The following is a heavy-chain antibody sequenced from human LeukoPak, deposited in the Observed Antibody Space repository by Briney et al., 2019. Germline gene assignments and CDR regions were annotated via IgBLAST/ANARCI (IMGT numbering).Heavy chain of an antibody. J-gene: IGHJ4*02. CDR2: MNRSGST. CDR3: ARDAYSGSYLYYFDY. Sequence: PSETLSLTCAVYGGSFSGYYWSWIRQPPGKGLEWIGEMNRSGSTNYKPSLKSRVTISVDTSKNQFSLKLSSVTAADTAVYYCARDAYSGSYLYYFDYWGQGTLVTVSS. V-gene: IGHV4-34*01. D-gene: IGHD1-26*01. CDR1: GGSFSGYY.